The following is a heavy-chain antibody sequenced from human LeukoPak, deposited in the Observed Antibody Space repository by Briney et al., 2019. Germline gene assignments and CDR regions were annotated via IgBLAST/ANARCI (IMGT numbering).Heavy chain of an antibody. Sequence: GGSLRLSCAASGCTFSSYAMSWVRQAPGKGLEWIGAISGSGGGTYYAETVKGRFTISRDNSKNTLYLQMTSLRDEATAVYYCAKDQLHFDYWGQGTLVTVSS. J-gene: IGHJ4*02. D-gene: IGHD4-23*01. V-gene: IGHV3-23*01. CDR2: ISGSGGGT. CDR1: GCTFSSYA. CDR3: AKDQLHFDY.